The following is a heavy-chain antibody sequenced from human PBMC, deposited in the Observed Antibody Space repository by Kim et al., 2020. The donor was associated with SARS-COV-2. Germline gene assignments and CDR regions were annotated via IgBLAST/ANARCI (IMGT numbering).Heavy chain of an antibody. J-gene: IGHJ1*01. CDR1: GFTFSFYA. D-gene: IGHD1-26*01. CDR2: ISGSGGRT. CDR3: ATDRRSDIVEYFDH. V-gene: IGHV3-23*01. Sequence: GGSLRLSCVASGFTFSFYAMAWVRQAPGKGLEWVSLISGSGGRTYYADSVKGRFTISRDNSKNTVTLQMNSLSVEDTARYYCATDRRSDIVEYFDHWGQGILVTVSS.